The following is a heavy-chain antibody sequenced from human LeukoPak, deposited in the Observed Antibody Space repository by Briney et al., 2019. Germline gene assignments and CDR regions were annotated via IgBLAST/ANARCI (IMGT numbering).Heavy chain of an antibody. D-gene: IGHD3-10*01. CDR1: GFTFSSYA. V-gene: IGHV3-23*01. Sequence: PGGSLRLSCAASGFTFSSYAMSWVRQAPGKGLEWVSAISGSGGSTYYADSVKGRFTISRDNSKDTLYLQMNSLRAEDTAVYYCAKAPRITMVRGVTHWFDPWGQGTLVTVSS. J-gene: IGHJ5*02. CDR2: ISGSGGST. CDR3: AKAPRITMVRGVTHWFDP.